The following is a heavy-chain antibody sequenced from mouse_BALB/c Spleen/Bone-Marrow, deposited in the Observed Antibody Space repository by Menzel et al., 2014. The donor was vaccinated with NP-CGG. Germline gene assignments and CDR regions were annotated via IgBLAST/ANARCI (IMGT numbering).Heavy chain of an antibody. CDR1: GFSLTSYG. J-gene: IGHJ2*01. CDR3: ARRGDGYYLDY. CDR2: IWAGGST. D-gene: IGHD2-3*01. Sequence: QVQLQQSGPGLGSPSQSLSITCTVSGFSLTSYGVHWVRQPLGKGLEWLGVIWAGGSTNYNSALMSRLSISKDNSKSQVFLKMNSLQTDDTAMYYCARRGDGYYLDYWGQGTTLTVSS. V-gene: IGHV2-9*02.